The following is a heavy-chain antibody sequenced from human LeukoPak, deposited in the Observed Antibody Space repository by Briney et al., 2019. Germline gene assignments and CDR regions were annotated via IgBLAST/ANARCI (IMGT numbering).Heavy chain of an antibody. J-gene: IGHJ4*02. CDR1: GFTFDRSW. V-gene: IGHV3-7*01. D-gene: IGHD6-6*01. CDR3: VRALGSSSSDF. CDR2: IKQDGSEV. Sequence: PGGSLRLSCAASGFTFDRSWMSWVRQAPGKGLEWVANIKQDGSEVYYVDSVEGRFTVSRDNAKNSLSLLMNSLRGEDTAVYYCVRALGSSSSDFWGQGTLVTVSS.